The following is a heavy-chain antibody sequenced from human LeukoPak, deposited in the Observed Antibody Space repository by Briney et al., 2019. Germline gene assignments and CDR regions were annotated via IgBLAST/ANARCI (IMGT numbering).Heavy chain of an antibody. CDR1: GFTFSSYA. Sequence: GGSLRLSCAASGFTFSSYAMYWVRQAPGKGLEWVASIWYDGSSKYYRDPVKGRFTISRDNSKNTLYLQMNSLRAEDTAVYYCAKDGGDWGQGTLVTVSS. V-gene: IGHV3-33*06. CDR2: IWYDGSSK. D-gene: IGHD3-16*01. CDR3: AKDGGD. J-gene: IGHJ4*02.